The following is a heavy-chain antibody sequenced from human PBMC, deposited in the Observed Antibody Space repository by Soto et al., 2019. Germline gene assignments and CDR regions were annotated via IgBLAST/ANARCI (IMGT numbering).Heavy chain of an antibody. CDR2: IYYSGST. CDR1: GGSISSSSYY. V-gene: IGHV4-39*01. D-gene: IGHD2-15*01. Sequence: PSETLSLTCTVSGGSISSSSYYWGWIRQPPGKGLEWIGSIYYSGSTYYNPSLKSRVTISVDTSKNQFSLKLSSVTAADTAVYYCATDSTFYYYGMDVWGQGTTVTVSS. CDR3: ATDSTFYYYGMDV. J-gene: IGHJ6*02.